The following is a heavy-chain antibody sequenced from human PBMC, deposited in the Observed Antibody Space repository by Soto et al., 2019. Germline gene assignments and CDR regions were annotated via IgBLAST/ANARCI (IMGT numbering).Heavy chain of an antibody. D-gene: IGHD2-2*02. Sequence: ASVKVSCKASGYTFTSYDINWVRQATGQGLEWMGWMNPNSGNTGYAQKFQGRVTMTRNTSISTAYMELSSLRSEDTAVYYCARIVLCILAHRISAIHIRGKGPLVTLST. CDR3: ARIVLCILAHRISAIHI. CDR1: GYTFTSYD. CDR2: MNPNSGNT. V-gene: IGHV1-8*01. J-gene: IGHJ1*01.